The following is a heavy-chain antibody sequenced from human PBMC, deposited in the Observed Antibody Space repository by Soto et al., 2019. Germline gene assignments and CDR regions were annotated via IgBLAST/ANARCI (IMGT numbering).Heavy chain of an antibody. CDR1: GYTFTGYY. V-gene: IGHV1-2*04. CDR3: AREGEMPYYYYGLDV. D-gene: IGHD3-16*01. CDR2: INPNSGGT. J-gene: IGHJ6*02. Sequence: ASVKVSCKASGYTFTGYYMHWVRQAPGQGLEWMGWINPNSGGTNYAQKFQGWVTMTRDTSISTVYMDLRSLRSDDTAVYYCAREGEMPYYYYGLDVWGQGTTVTVSS.